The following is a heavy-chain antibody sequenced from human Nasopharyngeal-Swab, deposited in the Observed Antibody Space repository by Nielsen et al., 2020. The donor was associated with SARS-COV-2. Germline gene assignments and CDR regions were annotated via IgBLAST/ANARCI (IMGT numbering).Heavy chain of an antibody. J-gene: IGHJ5*02. CDR2: ITWNSGSI. Sequence: GGSLRLSCAASGFTFDDYAIHWVRQAPGKGLEWVSSITWNSGSIDYAETVKGRFTISRDNAKNSLCLQMNSLRAEDTAVYYCARHYYDTRAVWFDPWGQGTLVTVSS. CDR1: GFTFDDYA. V-gene: IGHV3-9*01. D-gene: IGHD3-22*01. CDR3: ARHYYDTRAVWFDP.